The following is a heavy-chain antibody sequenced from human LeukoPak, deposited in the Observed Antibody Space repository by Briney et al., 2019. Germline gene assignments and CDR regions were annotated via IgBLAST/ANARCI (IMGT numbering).Heavy chain of an antibody. CDR1: GFTFSGSA. J-gene: IGHJ6*02. CDR2: IRSKANSYAT. V-gene: IGHV3-73*01. Sequence: GGSLKLSCAASGFTFSGSAMHWVRQASGKGLEWVGRIRSKANSYATAYAASVKGRFTISRDDSKNTAYLQMNSLKTEDTAVYYCTRGYCSSTSCCPPSPLYGMDVWGQGTTVTVSS. CDR3: TRGYCSSTSCCPPSPLYGMDV. D-gene: IGHD2-2*01.